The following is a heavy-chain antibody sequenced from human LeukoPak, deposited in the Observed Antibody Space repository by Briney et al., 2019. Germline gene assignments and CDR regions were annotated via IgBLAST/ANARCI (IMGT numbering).Heavy chain of an antibody. CDR3: ARDTGGMVRGVIIDGIDY. J-gene: IGHJ4*02. CDR1: AGTFSSYA. D-gene: IGHD3-10*01. CDR2: IILIFGTA. V-gene: IGHV1-69*06. Sequence: SVNVSCKASAGTFSSYAISWVRQAPGQGLEWMGRIILIFGTANYAQKFQGRGTITADKSTSTAYSELSSLRSEDTAVYYCARDTGGMVRGVIIDGIDYRGQGTLVTVSS.